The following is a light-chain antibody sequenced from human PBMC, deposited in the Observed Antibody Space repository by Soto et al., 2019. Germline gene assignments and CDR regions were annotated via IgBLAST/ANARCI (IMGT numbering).Light chain of an antibody. CDR1: SANIGTNY. CDR3: AAWDDSLSGVV. Sequence: QSVLTQPPSASGTPGQRVTISCSGSSANIGTNYVYWYQHLPGTAPKLLIYRNNQRPSGVPDRLSGSKSGTSASLAISGLRSEDEAEYYCAAWDDSLSGVVFGGGTKLTVL. J-gene: IGLJ2*01. V-gene: IGLV1-47*01. CDR2: RNN.